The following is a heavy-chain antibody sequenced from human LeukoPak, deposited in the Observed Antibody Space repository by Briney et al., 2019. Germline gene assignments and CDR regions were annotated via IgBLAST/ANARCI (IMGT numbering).Heavy chain of an antibody. CDR3: ARGRGIPDY. D-gene: IGHD2-21*01. CDR2: INHSGST. Sequence: SETLSLTCTVSGGSISSYYWSWIRQPPGKGLEWIGEINHSGSTNYNPSLKSRVTISVDTSKNQFSLKLSSVTAADTAVYYCARGRGIPDYWGQGTLATVSS. CDR1: GGSISSYY. J-gene: IGHJ4*02. V-gene: IGHV4-34*01.